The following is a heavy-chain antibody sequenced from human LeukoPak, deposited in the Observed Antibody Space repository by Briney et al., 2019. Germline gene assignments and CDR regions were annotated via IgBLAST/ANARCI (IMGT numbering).Heavy chain of an antibody. CDR1: GGSISSYY. D-gene: IGHD6-6*01. J-gene: IGHJ6*03. CDR3: ARDSSSGYMDV. Sequence: SETLSLTCTVSGGSISSYYWSWIRQPPGKGLEWIGYIYYSGSTNYNPSLKSRVTISVDTSKNQFSLKLSSVTAADTAVYYCARDSSSGYMDVWGKGTTVTVYS. V-gene: IGHV4-59*01. CDR2: IYYSGST.